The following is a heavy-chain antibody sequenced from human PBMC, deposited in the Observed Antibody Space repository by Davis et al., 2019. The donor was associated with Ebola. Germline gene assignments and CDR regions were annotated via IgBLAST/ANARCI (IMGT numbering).Heavy chain of an antibody. CDR2: MGNSFST. J-gene: IGHJ3*02. V-gene: IGHV3-53*01. CDR3: ATPFSNSDGALDI. Sequence: GESLKISCAASGFIVSDKYMSWVRQAPGKGLEWVSAIMGNSFSTYHADAVKGRFTISRDNSKDSLYLQMTSLRVEDTAVYYCATPFSNSDGALDIWGQGTLVTVSS. CDR1: GFIVSDKY. D-gene: IGHD1-7*01.